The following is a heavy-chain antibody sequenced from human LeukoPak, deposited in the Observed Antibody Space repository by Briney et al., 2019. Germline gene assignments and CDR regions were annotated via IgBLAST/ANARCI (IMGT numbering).Heavy chain of an antibody. Sequence: GGSLRLSCAASGFTFSSYWMNWVRQAPGKGLVWVSRIASDGSSTTYADSVKGRFTISRDNAKNSLDLQMNSLRAEDTAVYYCARDVERAFDIWGQGTMVTVSS. V-gene: IGHV3-74*01. CDR2: IASDGSST. J-gene: IGHJ3*02. CDR1: GFTFSSYW. CDR3: ARDVERAFDI.